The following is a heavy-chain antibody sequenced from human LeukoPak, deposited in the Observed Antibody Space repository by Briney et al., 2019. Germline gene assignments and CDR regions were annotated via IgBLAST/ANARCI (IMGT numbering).Heavy chain of an antibody. D-gene: IGHD3-9*01. J-gene: IGHJ4*02. CDR2: IRSKAYGGTT. CDR3: TRYHFDSLSFDY. Sequence: GGSLRLSCAASGFTFSSYAMSWVRQAPGKGLEWVGFIRSKAYGGTTEYAASVKGRFTISRDDSKSIAYLQMNSLKTEDTAVYYCTRYHFDSLSFDYWGQGTLVTVSS. CDR1: GFTFSSYA. V-gene: IGHV3-49*04.